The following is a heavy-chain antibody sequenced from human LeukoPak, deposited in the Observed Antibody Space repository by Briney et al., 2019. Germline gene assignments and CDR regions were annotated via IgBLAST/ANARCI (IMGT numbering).Heavy chain of an antibody. CDR2: IRGRNGST. V-gene: IGHV3-23*01. J-gene: IGHJ4*02. Sequence: GRSLRLSCPASGSTLSSYSMSWVRQAPGKVLEWVSGIRGRNGSTYYADSVKGRFTISRDNSKNTLYLQMNSLRAEDTAIYYCARSGGSYWYWGQGTLVTVSS. CDR3: ARSGGSYWY. CDR1: GSTLSSYS. D-gene: IGHD1-26*01.